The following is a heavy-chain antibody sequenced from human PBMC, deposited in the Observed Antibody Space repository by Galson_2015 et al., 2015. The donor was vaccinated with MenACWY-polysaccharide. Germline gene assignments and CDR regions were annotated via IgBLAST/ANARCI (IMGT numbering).Heavy chain of an antibody. Sequence: VKVSCKASGYTFTSYDINWVRQATGQGLEWMGWMSPNTAKTGYPQKFQGRVTMTRNNSISTAYMELSSLTSEDTAVYYCARGRRDTAVAATAAVFLDYWGQGILVTVSS. CDR3: ARGRRDTAVAATAAVFLDY. CDR1: GYTFTSYD. J-gene: IGHJ4*02. CDR2: MSPNTAKT. V-gene: IGHV1-8*01. D-gene: IGHD6-19*01.